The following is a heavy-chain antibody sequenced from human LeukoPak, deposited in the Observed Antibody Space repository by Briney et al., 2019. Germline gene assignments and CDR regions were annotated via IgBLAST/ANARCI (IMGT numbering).Heavy chain of an antibody. J-gene: IGHJ4*02. CDR1: GFTFSTFA. CDR3: ATYRQVLLPFES. CDR2: IFPSGGEI. D-gene: IGHD2-8*02. Sequence: GGSLRLSCAASGFTFSTFAMIWVRQPPGKGLEWVSSIFPSGGEIHYADSVRGRFTISRDNSKSTLSLQMNSLRAENTAIYYCATYRQVLLPFESWGQGTLVTVSS. V-gene: IGHV3-23*01.